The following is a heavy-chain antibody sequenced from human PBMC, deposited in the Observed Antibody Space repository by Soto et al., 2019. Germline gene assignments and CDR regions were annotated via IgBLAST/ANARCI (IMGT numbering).Heavy chain of an antibody. Sequence: PAGSMTLSSAAYGLTVSSSYMSWVRQAQGKGLQWVSVIYSAGSTYYANSVKGRFTISRDISTNMVYLQMSSLTDEDTAVYYCARAREPEYSSAISFDIWGQGALVTVTS. J-gene: IGHJ4*02. V-gene: IGHV3-53*01. CDR3: ARAREPEYSSAISFDI. CDR1: GLTVSSSY. D-gene: IGHD5-18*01. CDR2: IYSAGST.